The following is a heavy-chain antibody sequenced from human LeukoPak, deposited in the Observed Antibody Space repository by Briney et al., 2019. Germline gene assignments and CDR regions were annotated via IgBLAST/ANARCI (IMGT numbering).Heavy chain of an antibody. CDR1: GFTFSSYW. D-gene: IGHD6-6*01. V-gene: IGHV3-74*01. CDR3: ARDQYSSSSNYYYYYMDV. Sequence: GGSLRLSCAASGFTFSSYWMHWVRQAPGKGLVWVSRINSDGSSTSYADSVKGRFTISRDNAKNTLYLQMNSLRAEDTAVYYCARDQYSSSSNYYYYYMDVWGKGTTVTVSS. CDR2: INSDGSST. J-gene: IGHJ6*03.